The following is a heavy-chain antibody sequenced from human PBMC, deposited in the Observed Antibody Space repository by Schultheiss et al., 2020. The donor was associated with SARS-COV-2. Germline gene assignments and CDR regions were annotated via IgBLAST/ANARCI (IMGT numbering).Heavy chain of an antibody. V-gene: IGHV4-31*03. Sequence: SLTCTVSGVSIGSGGYYWSWIRQHPGKGLEWIGYIHHSGGTFYNPSLTSRTVMSVDKSKNQFFLKLRSVTAADTALYFCARYSDSDLNLDFWGQGTLVTVSS. D-gene: IGHD5-12*01. CDR2: IHHSGGT. J-gene: IGHJ4*02. CDR3: ARYSDSDLNLDF. CDR1: GVSIGSGGYY.